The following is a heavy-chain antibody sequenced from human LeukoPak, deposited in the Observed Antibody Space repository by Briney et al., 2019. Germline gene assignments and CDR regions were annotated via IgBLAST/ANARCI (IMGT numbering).Heavy chain of an antibody. V-gene: IGHV1-2*06. Sequence: ASVKVSCKASGYTFTGYYMHWVRQAPGQGLEWMGRINPNSGGTNYAQKFQGRVTMTRDTSISTAYMELSRLRYDDTAVYYCAPSSGYGYFDYWGQGTLVTVSS. D-gene: IGHD5-12*01. CDR1: GYTFTGYY. J-gene: IGHJ4*02. CDR3: APSSGYGYFDY. CDR2: INPNSGGT.